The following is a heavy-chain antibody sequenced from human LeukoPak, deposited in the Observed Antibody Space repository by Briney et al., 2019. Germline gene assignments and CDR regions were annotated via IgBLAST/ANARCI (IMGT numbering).Heavy chain of an antibody. D-gene: IGHD4-11*01. J-gene: IGHJ6*03. Sequence: PGGSLRLSCAASGFTFSSYCMSWVRQAPGKGLEWVSAISRNGSSTYYANSVKGRFTISRDNSKNTLYLQMNSPRAEDTAVYYCAKGVMTTVTRYYYMDVWGKGTTVTVSS. V-gene: IGHV3-23*01. CDR1: GFTFSSYC. CDR2: ISRNGSST. CDR3: AKGVMTTVTRYYYMDV.